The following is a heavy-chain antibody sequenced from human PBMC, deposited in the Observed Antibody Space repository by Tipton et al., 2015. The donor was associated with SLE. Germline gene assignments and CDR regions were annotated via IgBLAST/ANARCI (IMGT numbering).Heavy chain of an antibody. Sequence: SLRLSCATSGFTFSSYEMIWVRQAPGKGLEWVSSITSAGAIYYADSVKDRFTISRDNGKNTLYLQMDSLRAEDTAVYYCAAELVGYYGMDVWGQGTTVTVSS. CDR3: AAELVGYYGMDV. D-gene: IGHD2-15*01. CDR1: GFTFSSYE. J-gene: IGHJ6*02. CDR2: ITSAGAI. V-gene: IGHV3-48*03.